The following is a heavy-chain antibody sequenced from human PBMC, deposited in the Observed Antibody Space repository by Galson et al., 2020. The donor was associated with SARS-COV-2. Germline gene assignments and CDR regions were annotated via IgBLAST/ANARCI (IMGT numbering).Heavy chain of an antibody. CDR3: ARLEYSGSDSRGHC. Sequence: ASETLSLTCTVSGGSISSSRYYWGWIRQPPGKGLEWIGSISYSGSTSYNPSLKSRDTISVDTSKNHFSLRLSSVTAADTAVYYCARLEYSGSDSRGHCWGQGTLVTVSS. CDR1: GGSISSSRYY. D-gene: IGHD5-12*01. J-gene: IGHJ4*02. CDR2: ISYSGST. V-gene: IGHV4-39*02.